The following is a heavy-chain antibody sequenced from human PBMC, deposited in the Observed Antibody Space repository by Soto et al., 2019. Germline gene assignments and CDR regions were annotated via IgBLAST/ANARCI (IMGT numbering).Heavy chain of an antibody. CDR1: GFRFSNYV. CDR2: VSISGGST. CDR3: ATDYAKYDF. Sequence: PGGSLRLSCVASGFRFSNYVMSWVRQAPGKGLEWVSSVSISGGSTYYADSVKGRFTISRDNSQNTVFLQLNSLRAEDTAVYYCATDYAKYDFWGQGTLVTVS. D-gene: IGHD2-2*01. V-gene: IGHV3-23*01. J-gene: IGHJ4*02.